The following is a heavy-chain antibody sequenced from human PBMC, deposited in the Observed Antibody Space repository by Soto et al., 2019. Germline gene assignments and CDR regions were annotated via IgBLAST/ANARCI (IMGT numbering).Heavy chain of an antibody. V-gene: IGHV3-11*01. Sequence: QVLLVESGGGLVKPGGSLRLSCAASGFTFSDYYMSWIRQAPGMGLEWVSYISGSGNSIYYADSVKGRFTISRDNAKNSLYLQMNSLRVEDTAVYYCATLSPQFDRWGQGNLVTVSS. CDR3: ATLSPQFDR. CDR2: ISGSGNSI. CDR1: GFTFSDYY. J-gene: IGHJ5*02.